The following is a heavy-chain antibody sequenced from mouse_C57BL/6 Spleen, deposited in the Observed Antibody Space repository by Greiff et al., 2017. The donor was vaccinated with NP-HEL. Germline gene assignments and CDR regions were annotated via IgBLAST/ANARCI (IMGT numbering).Heavy chain of an antibody. CDR3: ARRDGYYGGFAY. Sequence: VMLVESGAELVKPGASVKISCKASGYAFSSYWMNWVKQRPGKGLEWIGQIYPGDGDTNYNGKFKGKATLTADKSSSTAYMQLSSLTSEDSAVYFCARRDGYYGGFAYWGQGTLVTVSA. V-gene: IGHV1-80*01. D-gene: IGHD2-3*01. CDR1: GYAFSSYW. CDR2: IYPGDGDT. J-gene: IGHJ3*01.